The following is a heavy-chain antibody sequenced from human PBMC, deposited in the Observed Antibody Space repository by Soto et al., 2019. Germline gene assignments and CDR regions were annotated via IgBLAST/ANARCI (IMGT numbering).Heavy chain of an antibody. CDR3: AKDKGRGPD. Sequence: PGGSLRLSCAASGFTFSSYGMHWVRQAPGKGLEWVAVISYDGSNKYYADSVKGRFTISRDNSKNTLYLQMNSLRAEDTAVYYCAKDKGRGPDWGKGTLVPVPS. J-gene: IGHJ4*02. CDR1: GFTFSSYG. V-gene: IGHV3-30*18. CDR2: ISYDGSNK. D-gene: IGHD2-15*01.